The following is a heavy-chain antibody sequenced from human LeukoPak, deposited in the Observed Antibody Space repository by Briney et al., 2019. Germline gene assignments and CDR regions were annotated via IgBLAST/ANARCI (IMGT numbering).Heavy chain of an antibody. CDR3: ASPTISGVIVGMDL. J-gene: IGHJ6*02. V-gene: IGHV3-48*03. CDR1: GFSFSSYE. D-gene: IGHD3-3*01. CDR2: ISSNDGTV. Sequence: GGSLRLSCAASGFSFSSYEMNWVRQAPGKGLEWISYISSNDGTVYYADSVRGRFTISRDSAKNSLYLQMNNLRAEDTALYYCASPTISGVIVGMDLWGQGNTVTVSS.